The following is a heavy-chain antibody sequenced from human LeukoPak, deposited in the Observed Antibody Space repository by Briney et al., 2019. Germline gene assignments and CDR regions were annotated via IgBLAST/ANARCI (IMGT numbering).Heavy chain of an antibody. CDR3: ARRGVGASFDY. CDR2: IYYSGST. J-gene: IGHJ4*02. V-gene: IGHV4-59*08. Sequence: SETLSLICTVSGGSISSYYWSWIRQPPGKGLEWIGYIYYSGSTNYNPSLKSRVTISVDTSKNQFSLKLSSVTAADTAVYYCARRGVGASFDYWGQGTLVTVSS. D-gene: IGHD1-26*01. CDR1: GGSISSYY.